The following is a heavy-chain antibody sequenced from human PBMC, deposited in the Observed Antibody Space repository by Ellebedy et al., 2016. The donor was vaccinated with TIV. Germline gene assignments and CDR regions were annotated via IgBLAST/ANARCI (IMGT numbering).Heavy chain of an antibody. Sequence: GESLKISCAASGFTFSSYGMHWVRQAPGKGLEWVAFIRYDGSNKYYADSVKGRFTISRDNSKNSLYLQMNSLRAEDTAVYYCARPVSDSGREFDYWGQGTLVTVSS. CDR2: IRYDGSNK. CDR3: ARPVSDSGREFDY. V-gene: IGHV3-30*02. CDR1: GFTFSSYG. D-gene: IGHD3-10*01. J-gene: IGHJ4*02.